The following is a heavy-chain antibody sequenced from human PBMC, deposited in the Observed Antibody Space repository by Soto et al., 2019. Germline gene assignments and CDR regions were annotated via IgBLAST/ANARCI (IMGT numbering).Heavy chain of an antibody. J-gene: IGHJ6*02. Sequence: PXATLSVTLTVSGGSTSSSSYYWGWNRQPPGKGLEWIGSIYYSGSTYYNPSLKSRVTISVDTSKNQFSLKLSSVTAADTAVYYCASRGFLDNYYYYGMDVWGQGTTVTVSS. CDR3: ASRGFLDNYYYYGMDV. V-gene: IGHV4-39*01. CDR2: IYYSGST. CDR1: GGSTSSSSYY. D-gene: IGHD3-3*01.